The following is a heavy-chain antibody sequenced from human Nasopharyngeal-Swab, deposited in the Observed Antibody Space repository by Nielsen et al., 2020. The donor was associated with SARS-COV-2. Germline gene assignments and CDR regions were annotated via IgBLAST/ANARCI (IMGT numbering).Heavy chain of an antibody. D-gene: IGHD5-12*01. CDR3: ASVRGYSGYDLGIFDY. V-gene: IGHV3-11*04. CDR2: ISSSGSTI. Sequence: GESLKISCAASGFTFSGYYMSWIRQAPGKGLEWVSYISSSGSTIYYADSVKGRFTISRDNAKNSLYLQMNSLRAEDTAVYYCASVRGYSGYDLGIFDYWGQGTLVTVSS. CDR1: GFTFSGYY. J-gene: IGHJ4*02.